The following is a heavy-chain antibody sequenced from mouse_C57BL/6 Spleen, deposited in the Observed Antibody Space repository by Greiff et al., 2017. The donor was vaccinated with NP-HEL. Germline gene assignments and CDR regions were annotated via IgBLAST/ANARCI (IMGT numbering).Heavy chain of an antibody. D-gene: IGHD1-1*01. Sequence: EVMLVESGGGLVKPGGSLKLSCAASGFTFSDYGMHWVRQAPEKGLEWVAYISSGSSTIYYVDTVKGRFTISRDNAKNTLFLQMTSLRSEDTAMYYCARDLITTVVAKAYWGQGTLVTVSA. V-gene: IGHV5-17*01. CDR1: GFTFSDYG. CDR2: ISSGSSTI. CDR3: ARDLITTVVAKAY. J-gene: IGHJ3*01.